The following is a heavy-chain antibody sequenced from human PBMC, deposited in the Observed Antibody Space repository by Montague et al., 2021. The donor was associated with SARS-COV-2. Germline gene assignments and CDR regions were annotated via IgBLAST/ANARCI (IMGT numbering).Heavy chain of an antibody. CDR1: GFTFTNYA. CDR2: ISYDGSNK. CDR3: SSSEGLTVVTGYYYGMDV. D-gene: IGHD4-23*01. J-gene: IGHJ6*02. Sequence: SLRLSCAASGFTFTNYAMHWVRQAPGKRLEWVAVISYDGSNKYYXDSVKGRPTISRDNSKNALYLQMNSLRAEDTAVYYCSSSEGLTVVTGYYYGMDVWGQVTTVTVSS. V-gene: IGHV3-30*04.